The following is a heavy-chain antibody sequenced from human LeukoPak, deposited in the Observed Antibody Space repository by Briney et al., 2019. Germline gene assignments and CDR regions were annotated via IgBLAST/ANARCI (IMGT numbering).Heavy chain of an antibody. J-gene: IGHJ5*02. Sequence: ASVKVSCKASGYTFTSYGISWGRQAPGQGLEWMGWIGAYNGNTNYAQKLQGRVTMTTDTSTSTAYMELRSLRSDDTAVYYCARGYCSSTSCYLAGDWFDPWGQGTLVTVSS. CDR3: ARGYCSSTSCYLAGDWFDP. CDR2: IGAYNGNT. CDR1: GYTFTSYG. D-gene: IGHD2-2*01. V-gene: IGHV1-18*01.